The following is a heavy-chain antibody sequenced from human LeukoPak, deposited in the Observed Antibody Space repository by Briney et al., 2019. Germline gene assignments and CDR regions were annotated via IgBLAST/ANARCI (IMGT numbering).Heavy chain of an antibody. CDR1: GFTFDDYG. CDR2: ISGSTGNT. V-gene: IGHV3-21*01. J-gene: IGHJ6*04. CDR3: AELGITMIGGV. D-gene: IGHD3-10*02. Sequence: GGSLRLSCAASGFTFDDYGMSWVRQAPGKGLEWVSAISGSTGNTYYADSVKGRFTISRDNAKNSLYLQMNSLRAEDTAVYYCAELGITMIGGVWGKGTTVTISS.